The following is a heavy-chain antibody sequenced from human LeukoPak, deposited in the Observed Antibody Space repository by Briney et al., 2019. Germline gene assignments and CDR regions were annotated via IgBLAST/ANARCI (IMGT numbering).Heavy chain of an antibody. CDR2: INAGNGNT. D-gene: IGHD6-13*01. CDR1: GYSFTSYV. Sequence: ASVKVSCKASGYSFTSYVMHRVRHAPGQRLEWMGWINAGNGNTKYSQKFQGRVTINRDTSASTVYMELSSLRFEDTAVYYCARSQYSSSWWSGFDVWGQGTLVTVSS. CDR3: ARSQYSSSWWSGFDV. V-gene: IGHV1-3*01. J-gene: IGHJ3*01.